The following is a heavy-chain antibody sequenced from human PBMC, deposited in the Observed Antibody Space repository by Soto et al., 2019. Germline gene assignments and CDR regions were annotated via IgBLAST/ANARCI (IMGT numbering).Heavy chain of an antibody. D-gene: IGHD5-18*01. CDR1: GGSISSGCDS. V-gene: IGHV4-30-2*01. Sequence: PSETLSLTCAVSGGSISSGCDSWSWIRQPPGKGLEWIGYIYHSGNTYYNPSLKSRVTISVDRSKSQFSLKLSSVTAADTAVYYCARVWGYSYGLASDIWGQGTMVTV. CDR2: IYHSGNT. CDR3: ARVWGYSYGLASDI. J-gene: IGHJ3*02.